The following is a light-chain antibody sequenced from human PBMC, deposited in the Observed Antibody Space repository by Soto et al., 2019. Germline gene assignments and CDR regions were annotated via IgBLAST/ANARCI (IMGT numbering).Light chain of an antibody. Sequence: EIVMTQSPATLSVSPGERATLSCRASQSVSSNLAWYQQKPGQAPRLLIYGASTRATGIPARFSGSGSGTEFTLTIGRLKSEDFAVYYCQQYNNWPLTFGGGTKVVLK. CDR1: QSVSSN. V-gene: IGKV3-15*01. CDR3: QQYNNWPLT. J-gene: IGKJ4*01. CDR2: GAS.